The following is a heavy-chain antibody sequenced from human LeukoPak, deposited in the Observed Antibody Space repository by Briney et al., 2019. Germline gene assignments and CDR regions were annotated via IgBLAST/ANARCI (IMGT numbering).Heavy chain of an antibody. CDR1: GFTFDDYA. CDR3: VRDDRWSFDY. D-gene: IGHD5-24*01. J-gene: IGHJ4*02. Sequence: PGRSLRLSCAASGFTFDDYAMHWVRQAPGKGLEWVSGISWNSGSIGYADSVKGRFTISRDNAKDTLYLQMNSLRAEDTAVYYCVRDDRWSFDYWGQGTLVTVSS. CDR2: ISWNSGSI. V-gene: IGHV3-9*01.